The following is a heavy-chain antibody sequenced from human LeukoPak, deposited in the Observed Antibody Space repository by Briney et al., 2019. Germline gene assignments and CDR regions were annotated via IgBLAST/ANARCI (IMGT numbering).Heavy chain of an antibody. Sequence: SETLSLTCAVYGGSFSGYYWSWIRQPPGKGLEWIGEINHSGSTNYNPSLKSRVTISVDTSKNQFSLKLSSVTAADTAVYYCARGRLWLRVRWFGPWGQGTLVTVSS. CDR3: ARGRLWLRVRWFGP. CDR1: GGSFSGYY. V-gene: IGHV4-34*01. CDR2: INHSGST. J-gene: IGHJ5*02. D-gene: IGHD5-18*01.